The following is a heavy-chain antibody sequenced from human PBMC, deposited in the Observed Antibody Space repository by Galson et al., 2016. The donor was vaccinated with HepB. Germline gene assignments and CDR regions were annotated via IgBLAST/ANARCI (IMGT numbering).Heavy chain of an antibody. CDR3: AREPGIGSGMAGRLGY. CDR1: GDSVSSYSAA. J-gene: IGHJ4*02. Sequence: AISGDSVSSYSAAWNWIRQSTSRGLEWLGRTYYRSKWYNDYAVSVKSRITINADTSKNQFSLQLNSVTPEDTAVYYCAREPGIGSGMAGRLGYWGQGTLVTVSS. V-gene: IGHV6-1*01. D-gene: IGHD1-26*01. CDR2: TYYRSKWYN.